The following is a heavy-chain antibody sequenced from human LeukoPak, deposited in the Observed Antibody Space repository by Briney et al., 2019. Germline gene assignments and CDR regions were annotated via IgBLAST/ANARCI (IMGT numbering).Heavy chain of an antibody. D-gene: IGHD6-6*01. Sequence: PSETLSLTCTVSGGSISSYYWSWIRQPAGKGLEWIGRIYTSGSTSYNPSLKSRVTMSVDTSKNQFSLKLSSVTAADTAVYYCAREGSATARPFVSNDYWGQGTLVTVSS. J-gene: IGHJ4*02. CDR3: AREGSATARPFVSNDY. CDR2: IYTSGST. V-gene: IGHV4-4*07. CDR1: GGSISSYY.